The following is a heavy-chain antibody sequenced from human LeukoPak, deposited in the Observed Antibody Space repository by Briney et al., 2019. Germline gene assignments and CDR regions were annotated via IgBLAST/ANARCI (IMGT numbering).Heavy chain of an antibody. J-gene: IGHJ4*02. D-gene: IGHD6-13*01. CDR3: AKDKTPGYSSSWSAFDY. CDR1: GFTFSTSW. Sequence: PGGSLRLSCAASGFTFSTSWMAWVRQTPGKGLEWAANIKPDGTEKNYVDSVKGRFTISRDNTKNSLYLQMNSLRAEDTAVYYCAKDKTPGYSSSWSAFDYWGQGTLVTVSS. V-gene: IGHV3-7*01. CDR2: IKPDGTEK.